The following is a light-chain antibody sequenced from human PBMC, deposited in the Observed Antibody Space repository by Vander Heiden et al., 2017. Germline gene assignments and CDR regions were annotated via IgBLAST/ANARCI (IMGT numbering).Light chain of an antibody. CDR3: QASASSNLYV. CDR1: KLGDKS. CDR2: QDS. V-gene: IGLV3-1*01. J-gene: IGLJ1*01. Sequence: SYELTQPPSVSVSPGQTASITCSGDKLGDKSACWYQQKPGQSPVLFIYQDSKRPAGIPDRFSGSNSGNTATLTIRGTPAMAASDYYFQASASSNLYVFGTGTKATVL.